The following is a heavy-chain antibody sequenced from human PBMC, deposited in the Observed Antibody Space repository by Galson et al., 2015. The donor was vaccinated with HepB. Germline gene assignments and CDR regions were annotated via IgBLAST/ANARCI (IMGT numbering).Heavy chain of an antibody. CDR1: GFTVSSNY. D-gene: IGHD3-22*01. Sequence: SLRLSCAASGFTVSSNYMSWVRQAPGKGLEWDSVIYSGGSTYYADSVKGRFTISRDNSKNTLYLQMNSLRAEDTAVYYCARVGIVGVGSDYYDSSGHPGGSYYYYGMDVWGQGTTVTVSS. CDR2: IYSGGST. J-gene: IGHJ6*02. CDR3: ARVGIVGVGSDYYDSSGHPGGSYYYYGMDV. V-gene: IGHV3-66*01.